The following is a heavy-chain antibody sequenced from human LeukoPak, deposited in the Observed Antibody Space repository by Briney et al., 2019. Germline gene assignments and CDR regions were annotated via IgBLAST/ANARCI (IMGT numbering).Heavy chain of an antibody. CDR1: GLTFRSYA. V-gene: IGHV3-23*01. J-gene: IGHJ4*02. D-gene: IGHD2/OR15-2a*01. Sequence: GGSLRLSCAASGLTFRSYAMSWVRQAPGKGLEWVSGISGGDGSTNYADSVKGRFTISRENSKNTLYLQMNSLRAEDTAVYYCAKDSAKKYDDYWGQGTLVTVSS. CDR3: AKDSAKKYDDY. CDR2: ISGGDGST.